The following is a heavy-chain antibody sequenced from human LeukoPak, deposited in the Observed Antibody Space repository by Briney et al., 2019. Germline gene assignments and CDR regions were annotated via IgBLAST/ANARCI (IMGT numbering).Heavy chain of an antibody. J-gene: IGHJ4*02. CDR3: ARNPGYCSRTSCPYYFDY. V-gene: IGHV4-39*07. CDR2: INRSGST. D-gene: IGHD2-2*01. CDR1: GGSITTSGYY. Sequence: PSETLSLTCTVSGGSITTSGYYWAWVRQPPGKGLEWIGEINRSGSTNYKPSLKSRVTISVDTSKNEFSLRLSSVTAADAAVYYCARNPGYCSRTSCPYYFDYWGQGTLVTVSS.